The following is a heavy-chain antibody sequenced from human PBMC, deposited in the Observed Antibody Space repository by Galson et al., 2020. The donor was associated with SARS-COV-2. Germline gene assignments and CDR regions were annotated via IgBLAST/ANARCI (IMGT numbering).Heavy chain of an antibody. J-gene: IGHJ6*02. D-gene: IGHD5-18*01. CDR2: ISTSSSYT. CDR3: ARDEGISRYSDGRLYYARDG. CDR1: GFPFSTYS. V-gene: IGHV3-21*01. Sequence: NSGGSLRLSCAASGFPFSTYSMNWVRLAPGKGLEWVSSISTSSSYTYYVDSVKGRFSISSDNPRNSLYLQMNSLRAEDTAVYYCARDEGISRYSDGRLYYARDGWSQGTTVTVSS.